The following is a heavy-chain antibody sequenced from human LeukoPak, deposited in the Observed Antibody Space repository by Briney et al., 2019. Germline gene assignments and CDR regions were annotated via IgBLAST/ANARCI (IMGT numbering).Heavy chain of an antibody. CDR2: IYYSGST. CDR1: GGSISSYY. Sequence: SETLSLTCTVSGGSISSYYWSWIRQPPGKGLEWIGYIYYSGSTNYNPSLKSRVTISVDTSKNQFSLKLSSVTAADTAVYYCARGRGGDVVVIAPYYFDYWGQGTLVTVSP. J-gene: IGHJ4*02. V-gene: IGHV4-59*01. D-gene: IGHD2-21*01. CDR3: ARGRGGDVVVIAPYYFDY.